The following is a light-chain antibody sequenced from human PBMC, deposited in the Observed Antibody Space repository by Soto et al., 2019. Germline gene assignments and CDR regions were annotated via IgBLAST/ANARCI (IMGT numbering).Light chain of an antibody. J-gene: IGLJ1*01. V-gene: IGLV2-14*03. Sequence: PLSVCPGQSISPSFPWSPVDVGGFNYVSWYQQHPGKAPKLMIYDVGHRPPGVSDRFSGSKSGNTASLTISGLQAEDEADYYCGSYTTTSALFGTGTKVTVL. CDR1: PVDVGGFNY. CDR3: GSYTTTSAL. CDR2: DVG.